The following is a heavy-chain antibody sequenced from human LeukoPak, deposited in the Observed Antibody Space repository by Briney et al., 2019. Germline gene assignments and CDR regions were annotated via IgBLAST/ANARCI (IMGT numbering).Heavy chain of an antibody. J-gene: IGHJ6*03. CDR1: GYTFTGYY. V-gene: IGHV1-2*02. Sequence: ASVKVSCKASGYTFTGYYLHWVRQAPGQGLEWMGWINPNSGGTNYAQKFQGRVTMTRDTAINTAYMELRRLRSDDTAVYYCARSEQFPYYMDVWGKGPTVTVSS. CDR2: INPNSGGT. CDR3: ARSEQFPYYMDV. D-gene: IGHD6-19*01.